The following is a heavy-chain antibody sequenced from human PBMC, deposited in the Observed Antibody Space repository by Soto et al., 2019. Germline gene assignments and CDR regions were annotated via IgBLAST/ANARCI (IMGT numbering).Heavy chain of an antibody. CDR3: AREVGYGDFSAALLD. CDR2: IITLFGTA. CDR1: GGTFSSHS. J-gene: IGHJ4*02. D-gene: IGHD4-17*01. Sequence: VQLMQSGAEVKQPGSSVKVSCKASGGTFSSHSINWVRQAPGQGLEWMGGIITLFGTANYAQNFQGRVTITAHQSTSTAYMELNSLRSDDTAVYYCAREVGYGDFSAALLDRGQGTLVTVSS. V-gene: IGHV1-69*01.